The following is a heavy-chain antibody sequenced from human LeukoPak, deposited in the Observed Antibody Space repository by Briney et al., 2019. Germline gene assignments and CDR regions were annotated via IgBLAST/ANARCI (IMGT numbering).Heavy chain of an antibody. J-gene: IGHJ4*02. CDR2: INAYNGHT. CDR1: GYTFTNYG. D-gene: IGHD5-12*01. V-gene: IGHV1-18*01. Sequence: ASVKVSCKASGYTFTNYGISWVRQAPGQGLEWMGWINAYNGHTKYAQNLQGRVTMTRDTSTSTAYMEVSSLRSDDTAVYYCATQLGAVETGYDFDYWGQGTLITVSS. CDR3: ATQLGAVETGYDFDY.